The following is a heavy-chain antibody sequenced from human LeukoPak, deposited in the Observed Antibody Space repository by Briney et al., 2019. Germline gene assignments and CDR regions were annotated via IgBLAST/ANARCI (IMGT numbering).Heavy chain of an antibody. D-gene: IGHD2-15*01. CDR2: ISYSGDT. CDR3: VSVHCSGNFCYGDS. Sequence: SETLSLTCTVSGGSLSSRGYYWGWIRQPPGKGLEWFATISYSGDTYYNPSLKTQVTVSIDPSKNQFSLKLSSVTAADTAVYFCVSVHCSGNFCYGDSWGRGTLVIVSS. J-gene: IGHJ4*02. V-gene: IGHV4-39*01. CDR1: GGSLSSRGYY.